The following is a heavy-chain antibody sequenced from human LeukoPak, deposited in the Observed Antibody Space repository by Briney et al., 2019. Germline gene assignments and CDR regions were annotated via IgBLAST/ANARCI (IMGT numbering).Heavy chain of an antibody. D-gene: IGHD2-15*01. CDR3: AIGAGWWNY. V-gene: IGHV4-59*01. CDR1: GDSISSGY. CDR2: VSYIGGT. Sequence: SETLSLTCTVSGDSISSGYWSWLRQPPGKGLEWIGYVSYIGGTNYHPSLKSRVTISGDTSKNQFSLKLTSVTAADTAVYYCAIGAGWWNYWGQGTLVTVSS. J-gene: IGHJ4*02.